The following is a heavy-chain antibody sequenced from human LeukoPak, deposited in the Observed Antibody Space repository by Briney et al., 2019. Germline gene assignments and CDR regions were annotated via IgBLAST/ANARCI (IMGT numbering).Heavy chain of an antibody. J-gene: IGHJ4*02. D-gene: IGHD3-10*01. V-gene: IGHV3-23*01. CDR1: GFTFSSYA. CDR2: ISGSGGST. CDR3: ARDPGDRGYFDY. Sequence: GGSLRLSCAASGFTFSSYAMSWVRQAPGKGLEWVSAISGSGGSTYYADSVKGRFTISRDNAKNSLYLQMNSLRAEDTAVYYCARDPGDRGYFDYWGQGTLVTVSS.